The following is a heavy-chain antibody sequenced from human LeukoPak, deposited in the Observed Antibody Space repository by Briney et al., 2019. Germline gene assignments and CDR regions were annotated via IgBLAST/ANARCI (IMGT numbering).Heavy chain of an antibody. Sequence: GGSERLSCAASGFTFSSYEMNWVRQAPGKGLEWVSYISSSGSTIYYADSVKGRFTISRDNAKNSLYLQMNSLRAEDTAVYYCARTQWLVDPTNPFDIWGQGAIV. J-gene: IGHJ3*02. CDR2: ISSSGSTI. D-gene: IGHD6-19*01. V-gene: IGHV3-48*03. CDR3: ARTQWLVDPTNPFDI. CDR1: GFTFSSYE.